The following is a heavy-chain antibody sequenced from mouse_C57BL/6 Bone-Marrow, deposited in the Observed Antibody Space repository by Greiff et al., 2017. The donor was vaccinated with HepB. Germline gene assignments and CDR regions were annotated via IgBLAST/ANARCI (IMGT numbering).Heavy chain of an antibody. J-gene: IGHJ1*03. Sequence: EVHLVESGTVLARPGASVKMSCKTSGYTFTSYWMHWVKQRPGQGLEWIGAIYPGNSDTSYNQKFKGKAKLTAVTSASTAYMELSSLTNEDSAVYYCTKGDYDYEGWYFDVWGTGTTVTVSS. CDR3: TKGDYDYEGWYFDV. V-gene: IGHV1-5*01. CDR1: GYTFTSYW. D-gene: IGHD2-4*01. CDR2: IYPGNSDT.